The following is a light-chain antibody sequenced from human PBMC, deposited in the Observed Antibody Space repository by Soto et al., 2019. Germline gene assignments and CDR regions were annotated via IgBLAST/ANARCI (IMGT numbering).Light chain of an antibody. V-gene: IGLV1-44*01. CDR1: SPNIGSNN. J-gene: IGLJ2*01. CDR3: ATWDDSLNGAV. CDR2: SND. Sequence: QSVLTHPPSASETPGQRVTISCSGSSPNIGSNNVNWYQQLPGTAPKLLIYSNDQRPSGVPDRFSGSKSGTSASLAISGLQSDDEADYFCATWDDSLNGAVFGGGTKVTVL.